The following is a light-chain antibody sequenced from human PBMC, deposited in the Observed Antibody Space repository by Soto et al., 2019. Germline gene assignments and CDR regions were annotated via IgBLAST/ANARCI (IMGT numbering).Light chain of an antibody. V-gene: IGKV3D-15*01. CDR1: RSVCTD. CDR3: QQYYYWPET. CDR2: ATS. J-gene: IGKJ1*01. Sequence: SNSASALSLSPGDSATLSGRASRSVCTDLACYQHKPGQSRMLLVFATSAMATGVPGRFRGSWSGTYFILTISSLHAEDFAFYCCQQYYYWPETFGEGTKVDIK.